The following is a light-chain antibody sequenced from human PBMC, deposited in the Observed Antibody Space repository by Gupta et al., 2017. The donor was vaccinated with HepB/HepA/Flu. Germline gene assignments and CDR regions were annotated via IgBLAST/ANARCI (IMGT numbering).Light chain of an antibody. CDR3: GTWDTSLTAGV. J-gene: IGLJ2*01. CDR1: SSNIGNNY. V-gene: IGLV1-51*02. CDR2: ESD. Sequence: QSVLTQPPSVSAAPGQKVTISCSGSSSNIGNNYVSWYQQLPGTAPKLLIYESDKRPSGIPDRFSGSKSGTSATLAITGLQTGDEADYYCGTWDTSLTAGVFGGGTKLTVL.